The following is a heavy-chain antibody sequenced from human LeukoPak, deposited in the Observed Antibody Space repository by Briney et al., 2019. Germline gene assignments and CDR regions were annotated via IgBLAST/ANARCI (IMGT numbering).Heavy chain of an antibody. V-gene: IGHV1-69*04. J-gene: IGHJ5*02. Sequence: SVKVSCKASGGTFSSYAISWVRQAPGQGLEWMGRIIPILGIANYAQKFQGRVTITADKSTSTAYMELSSLRSEDTAVYYCARRWYGVRRNWFDPWGQGTLVTVSS. D-gene: IGHD6-13*01. CDR2: IIPILGIA. CDR1: GGTFSSYA. CDR3: ARRWYGVRRNWFDP.